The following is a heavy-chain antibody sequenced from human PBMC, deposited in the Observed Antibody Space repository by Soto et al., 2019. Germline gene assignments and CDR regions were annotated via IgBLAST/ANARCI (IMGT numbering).Heavy chain of an antibody. V-gene: IGHV1-18*01. J-gene: IGHJ5*02. CDR1: GYTFTSYG. CDR3: AAERERGSGWP. D-gene: IGHD6-19*01. CDR2: ISAYNGNT. Sequence: GASVKVSCKASGYTFTSYGISWVRQAPGQGLEWMGWISAYNGNTNYAQKLQERVTITRDMSTSTAYMELSSLRSEDTAVYYCAAERERGSGWPWGQGTLVTVSS.